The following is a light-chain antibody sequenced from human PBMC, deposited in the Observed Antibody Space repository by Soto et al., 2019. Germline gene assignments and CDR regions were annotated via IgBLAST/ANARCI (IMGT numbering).Light chain of an antibody. CDR3: HQRSNCPPGT. V-gene: IGKV3-11*01. Sequence: DIVLTQSPATLSLSPGERATLSCRASQSVSSYLAWYPQKPGQAPRLLIYDAFNRSTGIPARFSGSGSGTDFSITITSLEPEDSAVYAYHQRSNCPPGTVGPVTRVD. CDR2: DAF. CDR1: QSVSSY. J-gene: IGKJ3*01.